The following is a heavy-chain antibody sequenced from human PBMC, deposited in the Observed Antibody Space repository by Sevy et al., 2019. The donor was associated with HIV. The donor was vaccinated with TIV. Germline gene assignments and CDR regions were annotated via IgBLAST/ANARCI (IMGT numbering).Heavy chain of an antibody. CDR2: ISSNGGRT. V-gene: IGHV3-64*02. CDR1: GFSFSSYA. J-gene: IGHJ4*02. D-gene: IGHD5-18*01. Sequence: GGSLRLSCAASGFSFSSYALHWVRQAPGKGLEYVSAISSNGGRTYYADSVKGRFTISRDNSKNTLYLQMGSLRAEDMAVYYCARGGGGGYSYSLDYWGQGTLVTVSS. CDR3: ARGGGGGYSYSLDY.